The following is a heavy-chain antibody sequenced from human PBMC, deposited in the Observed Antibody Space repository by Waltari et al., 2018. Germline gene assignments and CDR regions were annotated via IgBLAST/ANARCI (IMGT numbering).Heavy chain of an antibody. D-gene: IGHD4-17*01. Sequence: QVQLQESGPGLVKPSETLSLTCTVSGSYSSSHYGRGIRPPPGKGLEWSGYIYYSGRTNYHPSLKSRVTISVDTSKNQFSLKLSSVTAADTAVYYCARGGFYGDGYFQHWGQGTLVTVSS. CDR2: IYYSGRT. CDR1: GSYSSSHY. V-gene: IGHV4-59*11. CDR3: ARGGFYGDGYFQH. J-gene: IGHJ1*01.